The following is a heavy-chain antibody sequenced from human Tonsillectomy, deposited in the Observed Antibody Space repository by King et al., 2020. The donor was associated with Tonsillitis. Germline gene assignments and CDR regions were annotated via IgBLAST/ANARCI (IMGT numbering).Heavy chain of an antibody. CDR3: AKATISYYYYGMDV. CDR1: GFTLDDYT. D-gene: IGHD5-24*01. Sequence: DVQLVESGGVVVQPGESLRLSCAASGFTLDDYTMHWVRQAPGKGLEWVSVINWDGASTYYSPSVKGRFTISRDKSKNSLYLQMSGLTTEDTAVYYCAKATISYYYYGMDVWGPGTTVTVSS. V-gene: IGHV3-43*01. J-gene: IGHJ6*02. CDR2: INWDGAST.